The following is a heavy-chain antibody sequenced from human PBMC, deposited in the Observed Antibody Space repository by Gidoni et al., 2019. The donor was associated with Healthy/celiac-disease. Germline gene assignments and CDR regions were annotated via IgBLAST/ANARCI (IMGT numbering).Heavy chain of an antibody. CDR3: ARDRERTETYYDFWSGYYTGGYYFDY. CDR1: GYTFTGYY. Sequence: QVQLVQSGAEVKKPGASVKVSCKASGYTFTGYYMHWVRQAPGQGLEWRGWINPNSGGTNYAQKFQGRVTMTRDTSISTAYMELSRLRSDDTAVYYCARDRERTETYYDFWSGYYTGGYYFDYWGQGTLVTVSS. CDR2: INPNSGGT. D-gene: IGHD3-3*01. V-gene: IGHV1-2*02. J-gene: IGHJ4*02.